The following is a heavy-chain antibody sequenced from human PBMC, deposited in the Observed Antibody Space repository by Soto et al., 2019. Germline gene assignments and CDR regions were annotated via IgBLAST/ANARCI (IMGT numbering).Heavy chain of an antibody. V-gene: IGHV1-69*01. D-gene: IGHD6-6*01. CDR1: GGTFSSYA. Sequence: QVQLVQSGAEVKKPGSSVKVSCKASGGTFSSYAISWVRQAPGHGLEWMGGIIHIFGTANYAQKFQGRVTITADESTSTAYMELSSIRSADTAVYYWASGRHLVWVYGDYYYYGMDVCGNGTTVTVSA. CDR3: ASGRHLVWVYGDYYYYGMDV. J-gene: IGHJ6*04. CDR2: IIHIFGTA.